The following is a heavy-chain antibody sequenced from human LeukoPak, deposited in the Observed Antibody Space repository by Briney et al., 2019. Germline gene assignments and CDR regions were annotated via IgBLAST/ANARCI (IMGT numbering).Heavy chain of an antibody. V-gene: IGHV3-30*18. D-gene: IGHD2-2*01. CDR2: ISYDGTNK. CDR3: AKDWGYCSSTSCYGPNYYFYGMDV. J-gene: IGHJ6*02. CDR1: GLTFSSYG. Sequence: GRSLRLSCAASGLTFSSYGMHWVRQAPGKGLEWVAVISYDGTNKYYADSVKGRFTISRGNSKNTLYLQMNSLRAEDTAVYYCAKDWGYCSSTSCYGPNYYFYGMDVWGQGTTVTVSS.